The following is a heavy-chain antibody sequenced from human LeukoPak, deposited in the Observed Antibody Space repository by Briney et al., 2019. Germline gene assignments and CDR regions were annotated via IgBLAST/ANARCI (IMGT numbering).Heavy chain of an antibody. CDR2: ISAYNGNT. Sequence: ASAKVSCKASGYTLTSYGISWVRQAPGQGLEWMGWISAYNGNTNYAQKLQGRVTMTTDTSTSTAYMELRSLRSDDTAVYYCARAPVVTLFDYWGQGTLVTVSS. D-gene: IGHD4-23*01. CDR3: ARAPVVTLFDY. J-gene: IGHJ4*02. CDR1: GYTLTSYG. V-gene: IGHV1-18*01.